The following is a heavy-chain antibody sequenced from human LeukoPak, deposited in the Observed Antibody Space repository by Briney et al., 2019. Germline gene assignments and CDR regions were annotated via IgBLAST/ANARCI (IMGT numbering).Heavy chain of an antibody. CDR1: GFTFSSYD. D-gene: IGHD5-24*01. V-gene: IGHV3-30*18. CDR2: ISYDGSNK. Sequence: GGSLRLSCAASGFTFSSYDMHWVRQAPGKGLEWVAVISYDGSNKYYADSVKGRFTISRDNSKNTLYLQMNSLRAEDTAVYYCAKDLHPRWLQTVDYWGQGTLVTVSS. CDR3: AKDLHPRWLQTVDY. J-gene: IGHJ4*02.